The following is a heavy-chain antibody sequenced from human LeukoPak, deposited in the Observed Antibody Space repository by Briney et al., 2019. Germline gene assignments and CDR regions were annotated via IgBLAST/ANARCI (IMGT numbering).Heavy chain of an antibody. CDR3: ARDLYDSTGIERHFDL. D-gene: IGHD3-22*01. J-gene: IGHJ2*01. V-gene: IGHV3-53*01. Sequence: GGSLRLSCAASGFTVGDNYMTWVRQPPGRGLEWVPTLYLGSQTFYADSVKRRYTISSDNSKNTLYLQMNSLRAEDTAVYYCARDLYDSTGIERHFDLWGRGTLVTVSS. CDR1: GFTVGDNY. CDR2: LYLGSQT.